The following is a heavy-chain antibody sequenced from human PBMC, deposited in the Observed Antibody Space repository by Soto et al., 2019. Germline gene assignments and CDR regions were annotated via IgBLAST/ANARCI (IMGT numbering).Heavy chain of an antibody. V-gene: IGHV3-48*03. CDR3: VRFGGAAAGPGDY. D-gene: IGHD6-13*01. CDR2: TSSSGTTI. Sequence: GGSLRLSCVASEFTFSSYEMNWVRQAPGQGLEWVSFTSSSGTTIYYTDSVKGRFTISRDNAKKSLYLQMNSLRAEDTAVYYCVRFGGAAAGPGDYWGQGTLVTVSS. J-gene: IGHJ4*02. CDR1: EFTFSSYE.